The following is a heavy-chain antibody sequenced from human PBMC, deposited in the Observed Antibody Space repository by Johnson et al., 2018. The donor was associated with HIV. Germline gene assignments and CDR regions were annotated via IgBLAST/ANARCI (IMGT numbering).Heavy chain of an antibody. CDR2: IHSGGGT. CDR3: TRGSFTDDAFDV. Sequence: VQVVESGGGLIQPGGSLRLSCAASGFTVSGNYMSWVRQAPGKGLEWVSIIHSGGGTYYADSVTGRFTISRDTSKNMLYLQMNSLRPEDTAVYYCTRGSFTDDAFDVWGLGTMVTVSS. CDR1: GFTVSGNY. V-gene: IGHV3-66*03. J-gene: IGHJ3*01. D-gene: IGHD1-26*01.